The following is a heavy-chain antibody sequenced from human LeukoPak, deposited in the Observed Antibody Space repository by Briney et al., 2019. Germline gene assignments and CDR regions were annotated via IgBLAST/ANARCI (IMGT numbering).Heavy chain of an antibody. CDR3: AREYYYDSSGFGY. J-gene: IGHJ4*02. Sequence: GASVKVSCKASGYTFSSYYLQWVRQAPGQGLEWMGIINPSGGSTSYAQKFQGRVTMTRDTSTSTVYMELSSLRPEDTAVYYCAREYYYDSSGFGYWGQGTLVTVSS. V-gene: IGHV1-46*01. CDR1: GYTFSSYY. CDR2: INPSGGST. D-gene: IGHD3-22*01.